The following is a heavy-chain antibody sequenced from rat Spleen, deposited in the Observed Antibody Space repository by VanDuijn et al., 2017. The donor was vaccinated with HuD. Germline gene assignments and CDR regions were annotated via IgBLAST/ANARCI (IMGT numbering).Heavy chain of an antibody. CDR2: ISFDGSST. J-gene: IGHJ2*01. CDR3: ARRHYGYTDYFDY. V-gene: IGHV5-29*01. Sequence: EVQLVESGGGLLQPGGSLNLSCAASGFTFSDYYMAWVRQAPTKGLEWVTTISFDGSSTYYRDSVKGRFTISRDNAKSTLYLQMDSLRSEDTATYYCARRHYGYTDYFDYWGQGVMVPVSS. CDR1: GFTFSDYY. D-gene: IGHD1-11*01.